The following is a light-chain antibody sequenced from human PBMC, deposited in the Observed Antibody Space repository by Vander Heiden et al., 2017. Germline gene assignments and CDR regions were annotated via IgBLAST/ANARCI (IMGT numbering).Light chain of an antibody. CDR2: SND. Sequence: QSVLTQPPSASATPGQRVTISCSGSGSNIGNNIVSWYQQLPGTAPKLLIYSNDERPSGVPDRFSGSKSGTSASLAISGLQSEDEALYYCTSWDDSLTGWLFGGGTMLTVL. CDR3: TSWDDSLTGWL. V-gene: IGLV1-44*01. CDR1: GSNIGNNI. J-gene: IGLJ3*02.